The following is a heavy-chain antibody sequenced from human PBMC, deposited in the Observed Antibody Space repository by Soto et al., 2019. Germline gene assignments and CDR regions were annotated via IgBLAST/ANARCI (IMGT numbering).Heavy chain of an antibody. Sequence: HPGGSLRLSCAASGFTFSSYWMHWVRQAPGKGLVWVSRINSDGSSTSYADSVKGRFTISRDNAKNTLYLQMNSLRAEDTAVYYCARGSNYDFWSGYGYYYYYGMDVWGQGTTVTVSS. V-gene: IGHV3-74*01. CDR1: GFTFSSYW. CDR2: INSDGSST. CDR3: ARGSNYDFWSGYGYYYYYGMDV. D-gene: IGHD3-3*01. J-gene: IGHJ6*02.